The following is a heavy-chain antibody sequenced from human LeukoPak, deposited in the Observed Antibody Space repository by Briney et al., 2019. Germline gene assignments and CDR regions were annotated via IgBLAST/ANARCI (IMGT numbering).Heavy chain of an antibody. CDR2: ISSSSSYI. V-gene: IGHV3-21*01. CDR3: ARDPALAAAGNFDY. CDR1: GFTFSSYS. Sequence: GGSLRLSCAASGFTFSSYSMNWVRQAPGKGLEWVSSISSSSSYIYYADSVKGRFTISRDNAKNSLYLQMNSLRAEDTAVYYCARDPALAAAGNFDYWGQGILVTVSS. J-gene: IGHJ4*02. D-gene: IGHD6-13*01.